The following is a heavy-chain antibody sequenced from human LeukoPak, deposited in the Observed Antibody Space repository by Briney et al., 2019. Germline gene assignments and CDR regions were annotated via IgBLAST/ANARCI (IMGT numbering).Heavy chain of an antibody. CDR1: GFTFSSYA. CDR3: AKVPRYCSSTSCYAGYFEY. Sequence: AGGSLRLSCAASGFTFSSYAMSGVRQAPGKGLEWVSAISGSGGSTYYADSVKGRFTISRDNSKNTLYLQMNSLRAEDTAVFYCAKVPRYCSSTSCYAGYFEYWGQGTLVTVSS. V-gene: IGHV3-23*01. J-gene: IGHJ4*02. CDR2: ISGSGGST. D-gene: IGHD2-2*01.